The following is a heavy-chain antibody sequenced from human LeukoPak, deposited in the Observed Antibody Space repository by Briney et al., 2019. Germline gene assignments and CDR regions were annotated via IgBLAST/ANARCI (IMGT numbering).Heavy chain of an antibody. V-gene: IGHV3-23*01. D-gene: IGHD5-18*01. CDR1: GVTFSSYA. Sequence: PGGSRRLSCAASGVTFSSYAMSWVRQAPGKGLECVSAISGSGRSTYNADSVKGRFTISRDNSKNTLYLQVNSLRAEDTAVYYCAKDTADTAMVFDYWGQRTLVTVSS. CDR3: AKDTADTAMVFDY. CDR2: ISGSGRST. J-gene: IGHJ4*02.